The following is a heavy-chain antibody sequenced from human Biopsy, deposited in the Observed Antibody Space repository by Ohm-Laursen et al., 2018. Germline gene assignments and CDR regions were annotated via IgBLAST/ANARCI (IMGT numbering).Heavy chain of an antibody. CDR1: GFGFYA. Sequence: SLRLSCAASGFGFYAMHWVRQPPGKGLERLAVTTFDGSNKFYAESVRGRFTISRDRSRDTLYLQMNRLTNEDTALYYCAKDGGQWLGGAFDIWGHGTMVNVAS. CDR2: TTFDGSNK. J-gene: IGHJ3*02. V-gene: IGHV3-30*18. D-gene: IGHD6-19*01. CDR3: AKDGGQWLGGAFDI.